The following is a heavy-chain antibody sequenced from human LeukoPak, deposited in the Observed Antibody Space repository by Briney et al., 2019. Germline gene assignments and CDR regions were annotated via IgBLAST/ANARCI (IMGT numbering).Heavy chain of an antibody. J-gene: IGHJ3*02. CDR3: ARKYYYHSSGHYLDVFDI. CDR1: GFTFSSYA. CDR2: ISGSAGST. Sequence: GGSLRLSCAAFGFTFSSYAMSWLRQAPGKGLEWVSAISGSAGSTNYADSVKGRFTISRDNSKNTLFLQMNSLRTEDTAVYYCARKYYYHSSGHYLDVFDIWGQGTMVTASS. D-gene: IGHD3-22*01. V-gene: IGHV3-23*01.